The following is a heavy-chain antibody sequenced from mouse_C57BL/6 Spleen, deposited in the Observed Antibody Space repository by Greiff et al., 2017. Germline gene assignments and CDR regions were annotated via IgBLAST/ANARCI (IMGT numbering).Heavy chain of an antibody. D-gene: IGHD3-2*02. CDR1: GYTFTSYG. CDR3: ARSDSSGAWFAY. CDR2: IYPRSGNT. J-gene: IGHJ3*01. Sequence: QVQLQQSGAELARPGASVTLSCKASGYTFTSYGISWVKQRTGQGLEWIGEIYPRSGNTYYNEKFKGKATLTADKSSSTAYMELRSLTSEDSAVYFCARSDSSGAWFAYWGQGTLVTVSA. V-gene: IGHV1-81*01.